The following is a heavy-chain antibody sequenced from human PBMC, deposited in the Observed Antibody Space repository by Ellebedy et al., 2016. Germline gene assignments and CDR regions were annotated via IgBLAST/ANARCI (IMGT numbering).Heavy chain of an antibody. J-gene: IGHJ4*02. D-gene: IGHD3-10*01. CDR3: ARGPDSQDYYGSGVVGY. Sequence: SETLSLTCAVYGGSFSGYYWSWIRQPPGKGLEWIGEINHSGSTNYNPSLKSRVTISVDTSKNQFSLKMSSVTAADTAVYYCARGPDSQDYYGSGVVGYWGQGTLVTVSS. V-gene: IGHV4-34*01. CDR1: GGSFSGYY. CDR2: INHSGST.